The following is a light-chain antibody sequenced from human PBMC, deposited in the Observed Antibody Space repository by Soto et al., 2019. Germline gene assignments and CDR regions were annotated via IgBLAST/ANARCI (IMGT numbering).Light chain of an antibody. CDR2: GAS. CDR1: QNIDMY. J-gene: IGKJ1*01. V-gene: IGKV1-39*01. Sequence: DIHMPQSPSSLSASVGDTVTITCRASQNIDMYLNWYQQKPGKAPRVLISGASNLQSGVPSRFSGSGSGTDFTLTISSLQSEDFASYFCQHTFNSPPWTFGQGTKVDIK. CDR3: QHTFNSPPWT.